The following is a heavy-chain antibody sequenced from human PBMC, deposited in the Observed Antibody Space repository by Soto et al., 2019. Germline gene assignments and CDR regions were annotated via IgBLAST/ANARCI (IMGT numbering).Heavy chain of an antibody. CDR2: TSGSGDYT. J-gene: IGHJ4*02. Sequence: PGGSLRLSCAASGFTFSSYAMNWVRQAPGKGLEWVSFTSGSGDYTYYADSVKGRFTISRDNSKNTLYLQMNTLRAEDTAVYYCVNGGKADSWGLGTLVSVSS. CDR1: GFTFSSYA. V-gene: IGHV3-23*01. CDR3: VNGGKADS. D-gene: IGHD2-15*01.